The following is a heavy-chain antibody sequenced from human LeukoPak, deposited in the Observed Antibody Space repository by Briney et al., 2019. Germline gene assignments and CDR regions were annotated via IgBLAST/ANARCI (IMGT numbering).Heavy chain of an antibody. CDR1: GFTFSGSA. J-gene: IGHJ4*02. CDR2: IRSKANSYAT. CDR3: TTGVTTLE. V-gene: IGHV3-73*01. D-gene: IGHD4-17*01. Sequence: GGSLRLSCVASGFTFSGSAMHWVRQASGKGLEWVGRIRSKANSYATAYAASVKGRFTISRDDSKNTAYLQMNSLKTEDTAVYYCTTGVTTLEWGQGTLVTVSS.